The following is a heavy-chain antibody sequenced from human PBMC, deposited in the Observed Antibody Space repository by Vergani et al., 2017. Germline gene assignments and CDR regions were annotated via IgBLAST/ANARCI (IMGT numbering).Heavy chain of an antibody. Sequence: EVQLVESGGGLTQPGGSLRLSCVASGFAFSRYAMSWVRQAPGKGLEWVSGLTASGSGISYADSVRGRFTISRDNSKNTLFLQMDSLRAEDTAVYYCAKSGWLQHFGAHYFDSWGQGILVTVSS. CDR2: LTASGSGI. V-gene: IGHV3-23*04. CDR3: AKSGWLQHFGAHYFDS. CDR1: GFAFSRYA. J-gene: IGHJ4*02. D-gene: IGHD5-24*01.